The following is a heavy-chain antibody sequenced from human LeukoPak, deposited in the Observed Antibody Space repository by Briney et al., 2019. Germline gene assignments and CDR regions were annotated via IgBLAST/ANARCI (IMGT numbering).Heavy chain of an antibody. CDR3: ARDAGGEDFWSGYYTGYFDY. V-gene: IGHV3-48*01. Sequence: GGSLRLSCAASGFTFSNYAMSWVRQAPGKGLEWVSYITSSSSTIYYADSVKGRSTISRDNAKNSLYLQMNSLRAEDTAVYYCARDAGGEDFWSGYYTGYFDYWGQGTLVTVSS. D-gene: IGHD3-3*01. CDR2: ITSSSSTI. J-gene: IGHJ4*02. CDR1: GFTFSNYA.